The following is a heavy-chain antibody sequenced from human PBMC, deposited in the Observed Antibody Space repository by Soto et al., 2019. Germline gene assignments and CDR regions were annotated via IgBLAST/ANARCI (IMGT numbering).Heavy chain of an antibody. CDR1: GFTFSSYW. CDR2: INSDGSST. V-gene: IGHV3-74*01. J-gene: IGHJ6*02. D-gene: IGHD6-19*01. CDR3: ARETGVAVHYYYYGMDV. Sequence: PGGSLRLSCAASGFTFSSYWMHWVRQAPGKGLVWVSRINSDGSSTSYADSVKGLFTITRDNAKNTLYLQMNSLRAEDTAVYYCARETGVAVHYYYYGMDVWGQGTTVTVSS.